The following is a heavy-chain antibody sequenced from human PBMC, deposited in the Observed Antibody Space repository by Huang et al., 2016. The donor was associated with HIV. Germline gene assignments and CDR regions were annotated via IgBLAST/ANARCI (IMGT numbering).Heavy chain of an antibody. Sequence: QVQLVQSGAEVKKPGASVKVSCTASGYSFTTYALYWVRQAPGHRLEWMGWINPGNGNTNYSQKFQGRVTITRDTSASTVYMEVSSLTLEDTAVYYCAREFVIFGAPLWPAYWGQGTLISVSS. CDR2: INPGNGNT. D-gene: IGHD2-21*01. J-gene: IGHJ4*02. V-gene: IGHV1-3*01. CDR1: GYSFTTYA. CDR3: AREFVIFGAPLWPAY.